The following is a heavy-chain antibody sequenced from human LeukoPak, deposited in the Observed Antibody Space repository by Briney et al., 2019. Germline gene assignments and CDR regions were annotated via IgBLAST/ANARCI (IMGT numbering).Heavy chain of an antibody. V-gene: IGHV1-69*06. Sequence: SVKVSCKASGGTFSSYATSWVRQAPGQGLEWMGGIIPIFGTANYAQKFQGRVTITADKSTSTAYMELSSLRSEDTAVYYCARDPPSSTGGGYWGQGTLVTVSS. D-gene: IGHD6-13*01. J-gene: IGHJ4*02. CDR1: GGTFSSYA. CDR3: ARDPPSSTGGGY. CDR2: IIPIFGTA.